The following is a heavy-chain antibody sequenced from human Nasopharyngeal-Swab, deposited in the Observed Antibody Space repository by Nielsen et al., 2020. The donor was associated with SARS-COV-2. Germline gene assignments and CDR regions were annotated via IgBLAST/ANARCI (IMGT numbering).Heavy chain of an antibody. J-gene: IGHJ4*02. D-gene: IGHD3/OR15-3a*01. CDR1: GSTFSSYA. V-gene: IGHV3-23*01. CDR3: AKAPADWVRENDY. Sequence: GESLKISCAASGSTFSSYAMSWVRQAPGKGLEWVSSIGSGGVGTYYADSVKGRFIVSRDNSRDTLYLQMNSLRAEDTAVYYCAKAPADWVRENDYWGQGTLVTVSS. CDR2: IGSGGVGT.